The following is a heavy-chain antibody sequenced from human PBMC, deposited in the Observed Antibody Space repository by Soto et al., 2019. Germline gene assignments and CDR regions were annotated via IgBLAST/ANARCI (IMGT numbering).Heavy chain of an antibody. CDR2: IIPIFGTA. Sequence: SVKVSCKASGGTFSSYAISWVRQAPGQGLEWMGGIIPIFGTANYAQKFQGRVTITADESTSTAYMELSSLRSEDTAVYYCARGPQRGVAVAGTLFDYWGQGTLVTVSS. V-gene: IGHV1-69*13. CDR3: ARGPQRGVAVAGTLFDY. D-gene: IGHD6-19*01. CDR1: GGTFSSYA. J-gene: IGHJ4*02.